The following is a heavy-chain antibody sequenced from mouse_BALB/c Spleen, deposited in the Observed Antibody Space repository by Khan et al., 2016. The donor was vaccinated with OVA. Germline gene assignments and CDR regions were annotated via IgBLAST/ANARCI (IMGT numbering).Heavy chain of an antibody. CDR3: ASHLTGSFAY. D-gene: IGHD4-1*01. CDR1: GFNFSNYG. CDR2: ISSAGTYT. Sequence: EVELVESGGDLVKPGGSLKLSCGVSGFNFSNYGMSWVRQTPDKRLEWVATISSAGTYTYYPDSVKGRFTISSNNAKNTLYLQMSRLKSEDTAMYYCASHLTGSFAYGGQGTLVNVSA. J-gene: IGHJ3*01. V-gene: IGHV5-6*01.